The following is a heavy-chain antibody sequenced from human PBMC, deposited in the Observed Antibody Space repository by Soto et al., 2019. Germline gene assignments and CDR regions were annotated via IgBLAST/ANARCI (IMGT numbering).Heavy chain of an antibody. D-gene: IGHD3-9*01. CDR1: GFTFSSYS. Sequence: PGGSLRLSCAASGFTFSSYSMNWVRQAPGKGLEWVSSISSSSSYIYYADSVKGRFTISRDNAKNSLYLQMNSLRAEDTAVYYCARGPNNYDILTGYSYWGQGTLVTVSS. CDR2: ISSSSSYI. V-gene: IGHV3-21*01. J-gene: IGHJ4*02. CDR3: ARGPNNYDILTGYSY.